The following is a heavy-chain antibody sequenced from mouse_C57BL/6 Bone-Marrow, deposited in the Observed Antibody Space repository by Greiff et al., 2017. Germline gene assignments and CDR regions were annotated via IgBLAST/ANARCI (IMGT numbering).Heavy chain of an antibody. CDR3: SNGSSYQFAY. V-gene: IGHV1-39*01. D-gene: IGHD1-1*01. Sequence: VQLQQPGPELVKPGASVKISCKASGYSFTDYNMNWVKQSNGKSLEWIGVINPNYGTTSYNQKFKGKATLTVDQSSSTAYMQLNSLTSEDSAVFYGSNGSSYQFAYWGQGTLVIVSA. CDR1: GYSFTDYN. CDR2: INPNYGTT. J-gene: IGHJ3*01.